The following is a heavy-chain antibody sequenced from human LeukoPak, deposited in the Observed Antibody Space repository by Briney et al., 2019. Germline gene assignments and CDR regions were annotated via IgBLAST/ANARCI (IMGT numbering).Heavy chain of an antibody. CDR3: ARDSEYQRLDY. Sequence: PGGSLRLSCAASGFTFSSYGMHWVRQAPGKGLEWVAVIRYDGSNKYYADSVKGRFTISRDNSKNTLYLQMNSLRAEDTAVYYCARDSEYQRLDYWGQGTLVTVSS. J-gene: IGHJ4*02. CDR1: GFTFSSYG. V-gene: IGHV3-33*01. D-gene: IGHD2-2*01. CDR2: IRYDGSNK.